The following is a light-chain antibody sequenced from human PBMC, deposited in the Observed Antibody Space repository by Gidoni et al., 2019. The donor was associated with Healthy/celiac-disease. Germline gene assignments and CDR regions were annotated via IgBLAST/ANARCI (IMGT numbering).Light chain of an antibody. J-gene: IGKJ4*01. V-gene: IGKV3-11*01. CDR1: QSVSSY. CDR2: DAS. Sequence: EIVLTQSPATLSLPPGEGATLSCRASQSVSSYLAWYQQKPGQAPRLLIYDASNRATGIPARFSGSGSETDFTLTISSLEPEDFAVYYCQQRSNWPLLTFGGGTKVEIK. CDR3: QQRSNWPLLT.